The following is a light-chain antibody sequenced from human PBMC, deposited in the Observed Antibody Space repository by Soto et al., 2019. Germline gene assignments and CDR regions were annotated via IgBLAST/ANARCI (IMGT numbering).Light chain of an antibody. CDR1: SSNIGSNY. V-gene: IGLV1-47*02. CDR3: AAWDDSLSGVV. J-gene: IGLJ2*01. CDR2: SNN. Sequence: QSVLTQPPSASGTPGQRVTFSCSGRSSNIGSNYVYWYQQLPGTAPKLLIYSNNLRPSGVPDRFSGSKSGTSASLAISGLQSEDEADYYCAAWDDSLSGVVFGGGTKLTVL.